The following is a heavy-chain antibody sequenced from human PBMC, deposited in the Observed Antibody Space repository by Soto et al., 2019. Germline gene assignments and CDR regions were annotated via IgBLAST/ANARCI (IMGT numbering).Heavy chain of an antibody. CDR3: ARGGYGDYYYYYGMDV. CDR2: INAGNDNT. CDR1: GYTFTSYA. V-gene: IGHV1-3*01. Sequence: ASVKVSCKASGYTFTSYAMHWVRQAPGQRLEWMGWINAGNDNTKYSQKFQGRVTITRDTSASTAYMELSSLRSEDTAVYYCARGGYGDYYYYYGMDVWGQGTTVTVSS. D-gene: IGHD4-17*01. J-gene: IGHJ6*02.